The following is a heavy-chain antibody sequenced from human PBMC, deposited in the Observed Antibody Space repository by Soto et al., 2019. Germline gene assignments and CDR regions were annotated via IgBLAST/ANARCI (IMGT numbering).Heavy chain of an antibody. V-gene: IGHV4-30-4*01. D-gene: IGHD5-18*01. Sequence: PSETLSLTCTVSGGSISSGDYYWSWIRQPPGKGLEWIGYIYYSGSTYYNPSLKSRVTISVDTSKNQFSLNLSSVIAADTAVYYCARALIQLWPHYYYGMDVWGQGTTVTVSS. J-gene: IGHJ6*02. CDR2: IYYSGST. CDR3: ARALIQLWPHYYYGMDV. CDR1: GGSISSGDYY.